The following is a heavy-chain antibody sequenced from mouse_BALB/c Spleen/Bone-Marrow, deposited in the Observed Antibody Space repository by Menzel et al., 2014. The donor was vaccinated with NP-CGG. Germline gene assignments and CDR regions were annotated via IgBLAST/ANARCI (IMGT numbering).Heavy chain of an antibody. CDR1: GFNIKDTY. Sequence: EVKLMESGAELVKPGASVKLSCTASGFNIKDTYMHWVRQRPEQGLEWIGRIDPANGNTKYDPKFQGKATITADTSSXTADLQRSSLTSEDTAVYYCGRGGSSYGWYFDVWGAGTTVTVSS. CDR3: GRGGSSYGWYFDV. D-gene: IGHD1-1*01. CDR2: IDPANGNT. J-gene: IGHJ1*01. V-gene: IGHV14-3*02.